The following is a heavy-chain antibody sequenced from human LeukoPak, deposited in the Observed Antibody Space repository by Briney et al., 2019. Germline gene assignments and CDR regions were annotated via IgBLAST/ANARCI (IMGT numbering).Heavy chain of an antibody. D-gene: IGHD3-16*01. CDR1: GFTFSSYG. Sequence: PGGSLRLSCAASGFTFSSYGMHWVRQAPGKGLEWVAFIRYDGSNKYYADSVKGRFTISRGNSKNTLYLQMNSLRAEDTGVYYCAKGLRTGVGPYMGYHYYMDVWGKGATVTVSS. V-gene: IGHV3-30*02. CDR3: AKGLRTGVGPYMGYHYYMDV. CDR2: IRYDGSNK. J-gene: IGHJ6*03.